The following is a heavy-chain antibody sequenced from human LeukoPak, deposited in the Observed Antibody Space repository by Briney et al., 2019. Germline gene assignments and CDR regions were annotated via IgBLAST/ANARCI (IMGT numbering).Heavy chain of an antibody. CDR1: GGSISSSNW. D-gene: IGHD6-13*01. Sequence: PSETLSLTCAVSGGSISSSNWWSWVRQPPGKGLEWIGEIYHSGSTNYNPSPKSRVTISVDKSKNQFSLKLSSVTAADTAVYYCARGSAAGTPSWFDYWGQGTLVTVSS. J-gene: IGHJ4*02. CDR2: IYHSGST. CDR3: ARGSAAGTPSWFDY. V-gene: IGHV4-4*02.